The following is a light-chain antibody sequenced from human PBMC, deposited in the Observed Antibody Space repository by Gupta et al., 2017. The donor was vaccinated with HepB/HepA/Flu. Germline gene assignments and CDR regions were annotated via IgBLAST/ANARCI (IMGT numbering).Light chain of an antibody. V-gene: IGLV3-19*01. CDR3: NSRDSSGNYI. Sequence: SSELTQDPAVSVALGQTVRITCQGDSLRSYYASWYQQKPGQAPVLGIYGKNNRPSGIPDRFSGSTSGNKASLTVTGAQAEDEADEYCNSRDSSGNYIFGTGTKVTVL. CDR1: SLRSYY. J-gene: IGLJ1*01. CDR2: GKN.